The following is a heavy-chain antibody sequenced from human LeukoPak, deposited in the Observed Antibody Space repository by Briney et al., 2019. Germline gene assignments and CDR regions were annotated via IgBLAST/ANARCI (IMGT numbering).Heavy chain of an antibody. CDR3: ALLVATGGSADPFDY. D-gene: IGHD5-12*01. CDR1: GGSFSDYY. V-gene: IGHV4-34*01. Sequence: PSETLSLTCAVYGGSFSDYYWSWIRQPPGKGLEWIGEINQSGSTNYNPSLKSRVTISVDTSKNQFSLKLSSVTAADTAVYYCALLVATGGSADPFDYWGQGTLVTVSS. J-gene: IGHJ4*02. CDR2: INQSGST.